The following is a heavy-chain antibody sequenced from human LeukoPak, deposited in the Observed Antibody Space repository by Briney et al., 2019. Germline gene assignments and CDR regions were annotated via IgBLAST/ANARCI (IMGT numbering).Heavy chain of an antibody. CDR3: VGGPARIRY. Sequence: PGGSLRLSCAASGFTFSDFYMSWVRQAPGKGLEWVSTISGSGVSTYFADSVKGRFTISRDNSKNTLYLQMNSLKTEDTAVYYCVGGPARIRYWGQGTLVTVSS. V-gene: IGHV3-23*01. CDR1: GFTFSDFY. CDR2: ISGSGVST. D-gene: IGHD3-16*01. J-gene: IGHJ4*02.